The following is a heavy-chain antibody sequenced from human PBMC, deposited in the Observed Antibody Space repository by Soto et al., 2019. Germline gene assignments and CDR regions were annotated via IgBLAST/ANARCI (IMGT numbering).Heavy chain of an antibody. Sequence: QVQLVQSGAEVKKPGASVKVSCKASGYTFTAYYMHWVRQAPGQGLEWMGWSNPNSGGTYNAQNFQGRVTMTRDTSTTTAYMELASLRSDDTAVYYCARGGGRGYNELDPWGHGTLVIVSS. D-gene: IGHD5-12*01. CDR2: SNPNSGGT. CDR1: GYTFTAYY. CDR3: ARGGGRGYNELDP. J-gene: IGHJ5*02. V-gene: IGHV1-2*02.